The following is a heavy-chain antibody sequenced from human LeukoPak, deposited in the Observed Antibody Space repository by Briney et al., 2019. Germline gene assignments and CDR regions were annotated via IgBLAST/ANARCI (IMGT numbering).Heavy chain of an antibody. D-gene: IGHD3-3*01. J-gene: IGHJ4*02. Sequence: ASETLSLTCTVSGGSISSYYWSWIRQPPGKGLEWIGYIYYSGSTNYNPSLKSRVTISVDTSKNQFSLKLSSVTAADTAVYYCARSGDFWSGYYPLFDYWGQGTLVTVSS. CDR3: ARSGDFWSGYYPLFDY. V-gene: IGHV4-59*01. CDR1: GGSISSYY. CDR2: IYYSGST.